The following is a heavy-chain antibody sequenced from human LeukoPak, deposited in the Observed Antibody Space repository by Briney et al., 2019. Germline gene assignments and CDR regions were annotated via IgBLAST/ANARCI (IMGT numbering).Heavy chain of an antibody. CDR2: ISWNSGDI. D-gene: IGHD3-10*01. V-gene: IGHV3-9*01. CDR3: AKIKWSSGNYRGPLDN. J-gene: IGHJ4*02. CDR1: GFTFDDYG. Sequence: GGSLRLSCAASGFTFDDYGMHWVRQAPGKGLEWVSGISWNSGDIDYADSVKGRFTISRDNAKNSLYLQMNSLRTEDTALYYCAKIKWSSGNYRGPLDNWGQGTLVTVSS.